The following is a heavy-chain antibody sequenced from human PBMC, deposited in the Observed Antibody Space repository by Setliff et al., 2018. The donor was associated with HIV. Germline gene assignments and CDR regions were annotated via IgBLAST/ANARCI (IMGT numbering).Heavy chain of an antibody. J-gene: IGHJ4*02. Sequence: PGGSLRLSCAASGFTLSDHWMHWVRQVPGKGLVWVSRTNNDGSITNYADFVKGRFTMSRDNARNSLFLQMNNLRVEDTAVYYCAPPPRGGPGFSYWGQGTLVTVSS. CDR1: GFTLSDHW. D-gene: IGHD3-10*01. CDR3: APPPRGGPGFSY. V-gene: IGHV3-74*01. CDR2: TNNDGSIT.